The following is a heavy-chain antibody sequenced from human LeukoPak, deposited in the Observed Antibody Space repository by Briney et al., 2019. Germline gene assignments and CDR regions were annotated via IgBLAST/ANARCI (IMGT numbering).Heavy chain of an antibody. CDR1: GFTFSSYS. CDR3: ARAYCSSGSCFG. CDR2: ITYRSRAS. D-gene: IGHD2-15*01. V-gene: IGHV3-48*01. J-gene: IGHJ4*02. Sequence: PGGPLRLSCAASGFTFSSYSMSWVRQAPGKGLDWVSSITYRSRASYYADSVKGRFTISRDNVKNLLYLQMDSLRAEDTAVYYCARAYCSSGSCFGWGQGTLVTVSS.